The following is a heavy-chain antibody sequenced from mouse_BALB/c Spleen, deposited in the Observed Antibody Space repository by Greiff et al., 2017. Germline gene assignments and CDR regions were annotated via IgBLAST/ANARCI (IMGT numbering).Heavy chain of an antibody. CDR2: IWWDDDT. CDR1: GFSLSTSGMG. D-gene: IGHD2-14*01. CDR3: ARMGRYDSYAMDY. Sequence: QVTLKESGPGILQPSQTLSLTCSFSGFSLSTSGMGVGWIRQPSGKGLEWLAHIWWDDDTRYNPALKSRLTLSKDTSRNQVFLKIASVDTADTATYYCARMGRYDSYAMDYWGQGTSVTVSS. J-gene: IGHJ4*01. V-gene: IGHV8-8*01.